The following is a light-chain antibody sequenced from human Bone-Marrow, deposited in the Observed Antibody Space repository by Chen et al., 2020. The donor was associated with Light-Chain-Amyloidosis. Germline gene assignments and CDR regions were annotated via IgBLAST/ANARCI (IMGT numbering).Light chain of an antibody. V-gene: IGLV2-11*01. J-gene: IGLJ3*02. CDR2: DVS. CDR3: CSYAGIYWV. CDR1: SRDVGGYDS. Sequence: QSALTQPRPVSGSPGQSVTISCTGTSRDVGGYDSVSWYQQYPGKAPKPMIYDVSKRPSGVPDRFSASKSGNTASLTISGLQAEDEADYYCCSYAGIYWVFGGGTKLTVL.